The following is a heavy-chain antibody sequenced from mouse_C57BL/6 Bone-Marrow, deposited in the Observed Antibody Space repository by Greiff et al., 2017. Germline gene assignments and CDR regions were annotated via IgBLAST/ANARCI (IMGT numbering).Heavy chain of an antibody. CDR3: TSGYSTFAY. Sequence: EVKLMESGGGLVQPGGSMKLSCVASGFTFSNYWMNWVRQSPEKGLEWVAQIRLKSDNYATHYAESVKGRFTISRDDSKSSVYLQMNNLRAEDTGIYYCTSGYSTFAYWGQGTLVTVSA. V-gene: IGHV6-3*01. CDR1: GFTFSNYW. CDR2: IRLKSDNYAT. D-gene: IGHD2-3*01. J-gene: IGHJ3*01.